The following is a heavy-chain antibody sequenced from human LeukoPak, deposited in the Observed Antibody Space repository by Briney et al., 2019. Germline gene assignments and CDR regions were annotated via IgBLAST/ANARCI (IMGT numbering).Heavy chain of an antibody. J-gene: IGHJ4*02. Sequence: PGGSLRLSCAASGFTLSNSWMHWVRQAPGKGLVWVSRTNGDGSDTSYADSVKGRFTISRDSATSTLYLQMNSLRAEDTAIYYCVRDGEYSHGIDFDYWGQGTLVTVS. CDR2: TNGDGSDT. CDR3: VRDGEYSHGIDFDY. D-gene: IGHD5-18*01. V-gene: IGHV3-74*01. CDR1: GFTLSNSW.